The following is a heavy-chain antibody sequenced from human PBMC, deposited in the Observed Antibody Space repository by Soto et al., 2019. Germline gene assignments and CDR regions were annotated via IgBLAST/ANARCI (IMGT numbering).Heavy chain of an antibody. CDR2: ISYDGGNK. V-gene: IGHV3-30*18. CDR1: GFTFGTYG. CDR3: AKGTKAYSDLVTHHDY. J-gene: IGHJ4*02. D-gene: IGHD4-17*01. Sequence: PGGSLRLSCAASGFTFGTYGMHWVRQAPGKGLEWVAVISYDGGNKYYADSVRGRFTISRDNSKNTLYLQMNSLRAEDTAVYFCAKGTKAYSDLVTHHDYWGQGTLVTSPQ.